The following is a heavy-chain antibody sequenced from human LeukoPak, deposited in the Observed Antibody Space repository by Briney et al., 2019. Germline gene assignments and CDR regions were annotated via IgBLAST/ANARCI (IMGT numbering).Heavy chain of an antibody. CDR2: INPSGGST. CDR1: GYTFTSYG. D-gene: IGHD4-17*01. V-gene: IGHV1-46*01. CDR3: ARELRRGINWFDP. Sequence: ASVKVSCKASGYTFTSYGISWVRQAPGQGLEWMGIINPSGGSTSYAQKFQGRVTMTRDTSTSTVYMELSSLRSEDTAVYYCARELRRGINWFDPWGQGTLVTVSS. J-gene: IGHJ5*02.